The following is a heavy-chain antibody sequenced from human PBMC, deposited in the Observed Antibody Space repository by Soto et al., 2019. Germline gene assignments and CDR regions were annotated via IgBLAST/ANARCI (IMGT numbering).Heavy chain of an antibody. CDR1: GYTFTSYG. D-gene: IGHD1-20*01. CDR3: ARDHRITGTGNWFDP. Sequence: QVQLVQSGAEVKKPGASVKVSCKASGYTFTSYGSSWVRQAPGQGLERMGWISAYNGNTNYAQKLQGRVTMTTDTSTSTAYMELRSLRSDDTAVYYCARDHRITGTGNWFDPWGQGTLVTVSS. V-gene: IGHV1-18*01. J-gene: IGHJ5*02. CDR2: ISAYNGNT.